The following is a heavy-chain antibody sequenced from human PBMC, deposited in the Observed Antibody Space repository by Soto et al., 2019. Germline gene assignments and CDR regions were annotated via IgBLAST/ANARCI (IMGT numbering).Heavy chain of an antibody. V-gene: IGHV3-23*01. Sequence: PGGSLRLSCAASGFTFTTYAVNWVRQAPGKGLEWVSAITGSGASTYYAASVKGRFTISRDNSKDMVHLQMNSLRAEDTAVYFCATLTSFAFWGQGALVTVSS. CDR3: ATLTSFAF. CDR2: ITGSGAST. J-gene: IGHJ4*02. CDR1: GFTFTTYA.